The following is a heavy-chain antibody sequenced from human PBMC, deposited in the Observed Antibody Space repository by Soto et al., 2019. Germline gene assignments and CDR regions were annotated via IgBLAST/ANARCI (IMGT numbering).Heavy chain of an antibody. J-gene: IGHJ5*02. Sequence: SGFPFSNYSMNWVRPAPRKGEWMGWMNPNSGNTGDAQKFQGRVAMTRNTSISTAYMELSSLRSEDTAVYYCARCLCENEVPGVNGKFDAWGQGTLVTVSS. V-gene: IGHV1-8*02. CDR3: ARCLCENEVPGVNGKFDA. CDR1: GFPFSNYS. D-gene: IGHD3-10*01. CDR2: MNPNSGNT.